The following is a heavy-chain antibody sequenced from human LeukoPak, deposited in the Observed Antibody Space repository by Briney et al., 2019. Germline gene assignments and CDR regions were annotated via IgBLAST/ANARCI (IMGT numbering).Heavy chain of an antibody. V-gene: IGHV3-23*01. CDR3: AKQGSVWSFDY. D-gene: IGHD3-10*01. CDR2: ISGSGGST. J-gene: IGHJ4*02. Sequence: GGSLRLSCAASGFTFSSYAMSWVRQAPGKGLEWVSGISGSGGSTYYADSVKGRFTISRDNSKYTLSLQMNSLRAEDTAVYYCAKQGSVWSFDYWGQGTLVTVSS. CDR1: GFTFSSYA.